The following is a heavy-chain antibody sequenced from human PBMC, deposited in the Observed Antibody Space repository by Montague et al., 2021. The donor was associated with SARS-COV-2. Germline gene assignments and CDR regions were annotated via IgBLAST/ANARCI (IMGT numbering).Heavy chain of an antibody. V-gene: IGHV4-34*01. J-gene: IGHJ4*02. D-gene: IGHD3-10*01. CDR2: INHSGST. CDR3: ARGARQGYGFRLGSFDY. CDR1: GESFSGYY. Sequence: SETLSLTCAVYGESFSGYYWTWIRQPPGKGLEWIGEINHSGSTNYNPSLKSRVTMSVDTSKNQFSLKLSSVTAADTAVYYCARGARQGYGFRLGSFDYWGQGNLVAVSS.